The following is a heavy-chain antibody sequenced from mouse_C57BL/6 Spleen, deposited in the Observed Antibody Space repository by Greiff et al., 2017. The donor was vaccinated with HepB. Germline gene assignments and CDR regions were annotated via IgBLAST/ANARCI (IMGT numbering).Heavy chain of an antibody. V-gene: IGHV2-2*01. CDR1: GFSLTSYG. CDR2: IWSGGST. Sequence: QVQLKQSGPGLVQPSQSLSITCTVSGFSLTSYGVHWVRQSPGKGLEWLGVIWSGGSTDYNAAFISRLSISKDNSKSHVFFKMNSLQADETAIYYCARNSEVTTVVATGYFDYWGQGTTLTVSS. CDR3: ARNSEVTTVVATGYFDY. J-gene: IGHJ2*01. D-gene: IGHD1-1*01.